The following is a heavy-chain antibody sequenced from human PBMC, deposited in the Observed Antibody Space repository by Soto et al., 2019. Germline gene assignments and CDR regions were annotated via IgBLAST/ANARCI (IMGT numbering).Heavy chain of an antibody. J-gene: IGHJ4*02. D-gene: IGHD3-3*01. CDR1: GFTFSSYA. CDR2: IGGRGVNT. V-gene: IGHV3-23*01. CDR3: AKRGDDFWSGYYYYFDY. Sequence: PGGSLRLSCAASGFTFSSYAMSWVRQAPGKGLKWVSAIGGRGVNTYYADSVRGRFTISRDNSKNTLYLQMNSLRVDDTDVYYCAKRGDDFWSGYYYYFDYWDLGTRVTISS.